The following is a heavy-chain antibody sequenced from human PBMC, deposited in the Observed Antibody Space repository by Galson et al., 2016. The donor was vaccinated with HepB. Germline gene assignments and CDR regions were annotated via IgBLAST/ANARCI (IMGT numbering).Heavy chain of an antibody. J-gene: IGHJ4*02. Sequence: SVKVSCKASGYIFNDYVITWVRQAPGQGLEWMGWSSGSKPNTHSNTNVAPRFQGRVTMTSDPATNTAFMELRSLRSDDTAVYYCARGTKTAGVNWSQGTLVTGSS. D-gene: IGHD6-19*01. CDR1: GYIFNDYV. CDR3: ARGTKTAGVN. V-gene: IGHV1-18*01. CDR2: SSGSKPNTHSNT.